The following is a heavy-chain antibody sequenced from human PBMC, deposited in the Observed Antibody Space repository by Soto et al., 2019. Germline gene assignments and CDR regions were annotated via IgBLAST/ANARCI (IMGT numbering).Heavy chain of an antibody. Sequence: ASVKVSCKASGYTFTSYAMHWARQAPGQRLEWMGWINAGNGNTKYSQKFQGRVTITRDTSASTAYMELSSLRSEDTAVYYCARGVGLYSNYDYWGQGTLVTVSS. V-gene: IGHV1-3*01. D-gene: IGHD2-2*02. J-gene: IGHJ4*02. CDR2: INAGNGNT. CDR1: GYTFTSYA. CDR3: ARGVGLYSNYDY.